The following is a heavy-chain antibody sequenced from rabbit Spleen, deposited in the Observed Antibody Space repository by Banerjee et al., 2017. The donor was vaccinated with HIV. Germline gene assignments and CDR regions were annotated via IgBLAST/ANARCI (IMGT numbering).Heavy chain of an antibody. J-gene: IGHJ4*01. Sequence: HLEESGGGLVQPGGSLTLSCTASGFTLSSYYMNWVRHAPGKGLEWIGFIDPAFGITYYANWVNGRFSISRENAQNTVFLQRTRLTAADTATYVCARDGVGGRYFALWGQGTLVTVS. CDR1: GFTLSSYY. D-gene: IGHD4-2*01. CDR3: ARDGVGGRYFAL. CDR2: IDPAFGIT. V-gene: IGHV1S7*01.